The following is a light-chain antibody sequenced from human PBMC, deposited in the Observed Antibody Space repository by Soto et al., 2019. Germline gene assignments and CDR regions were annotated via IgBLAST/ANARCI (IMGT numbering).Light chain of an antibody. J-gene: IGLJ1*01. CDR3: SSYTSDSSDV. Sequence: QSALTQPASVSGSPGQSITISCTGTSSDVGLYDYVSWYQQHPGKAPQLMIYAVSNRPSGVSNRSSASKSGNTASLFISGLQAEDEADYYCSSYTSDSSDVFGSGTKVTVL. CDR1: SSDVGLYDY. CDR2: AVS. V-gene: IGLV2-14*01.